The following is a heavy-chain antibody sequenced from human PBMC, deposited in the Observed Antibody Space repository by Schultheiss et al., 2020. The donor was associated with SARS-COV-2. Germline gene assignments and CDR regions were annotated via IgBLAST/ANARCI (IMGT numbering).Heavy chain of an antibody. CDR1: GYTFTSYG. CDR3: AREPYSSSSPFFDY. Sequence: ASVKVSCKASGYTFTSYGISWVRQAPGQGLEWMGWISAYNGNTNYAQKLQGRVTMTTDTSTNTAYMELRSLRSDDTAVYYCAREPYSSSSPFFDYWGQGTLVTVSS. V-gene: IGHV1-18*01. J-gene: IGHJ4*02. CDR2: ISAYNGNT. D-gene: IGHD6-6*01.